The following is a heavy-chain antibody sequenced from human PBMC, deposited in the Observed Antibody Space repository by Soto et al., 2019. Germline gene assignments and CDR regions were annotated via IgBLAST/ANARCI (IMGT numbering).Heavy chain of an antibody. D-gene: IGHD2-2*01. CDR1: GFTFSSYA. CDR3: ARDRVVPAAMFDY. Sequence: GGSLRLSCAASGFTFSSYAMGWVRQGPGKGLEWVAVVSIGGSTHYADSVKGRFTISRDNAKNSLYLQMNSLRAEDTAVYYCARDRVVPAAMFDYWGQGTLVTVSS. J-gene: IGHJ4*02. V-gene: IGHV3-21*01. CDR2: VSIGGST.